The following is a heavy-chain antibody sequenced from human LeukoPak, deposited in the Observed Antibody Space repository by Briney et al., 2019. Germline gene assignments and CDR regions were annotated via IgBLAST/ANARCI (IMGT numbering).Heavy chain of an antibody. CDR3: AKGATTRSTVITYYFDN. CDR2: ISGSGVTT. CDR1: GFTFSTYA. Sequence: GGSLRLSCAASGFTFSTYAMGWVRQAPGKGLEWVSGISGSGVTTYYTDSVKGRFTISRDNAKNTLYLQIDTMRAEDTAVYYCAKGATTRSTVITYYFDNWGQGTLVTVSS. V-gene: IGHV3-23*01. D-gene: IGHD4-17*01. J-gene: IGHJ4*02.